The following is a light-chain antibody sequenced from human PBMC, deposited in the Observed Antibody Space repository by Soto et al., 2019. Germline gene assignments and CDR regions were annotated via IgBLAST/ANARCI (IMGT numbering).Light chain of an antibody. CDR3: GTWDSGLSVWV. V-gene: IGLV1-51*02. CDR2: EDN. CDR1: SSNIGKNY. Sequence: QSVLTQPPSVSAAPGQKVTISCSGSSSNIGKNYVSWYQQVPGTAPKLLIYEDNKRRSGIPDRFSGSKSGTSATLGITGLQTGDEADYYCGTWDSGLSVWVFGTGTQLTVL. J-gene: IGLJ1*01.